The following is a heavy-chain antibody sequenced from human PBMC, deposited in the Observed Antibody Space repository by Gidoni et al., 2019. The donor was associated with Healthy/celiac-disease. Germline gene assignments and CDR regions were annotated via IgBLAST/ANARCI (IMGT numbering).Heavy chain of an antibody. V-gene: IGHV1-69*06. J-gene: IGHJ6*03. Sequence: QVQLVQSGAEVKKPGSSVQVSCTASGGTFSSYAISWVRQAPGQGLEWMGGIIPIFGTANYAQKFQGRVTITADKSTSTAYMELSSLRSEDTAVYYCAGGGYSYGYSYYYMDVWGKGTTVTVSS. CDR3: AGGGYSYGYSYYYMDV. CDR1: GGTFSSYA. D-gene: IGHD5-18*01. CDR2: IIPIFGTA.